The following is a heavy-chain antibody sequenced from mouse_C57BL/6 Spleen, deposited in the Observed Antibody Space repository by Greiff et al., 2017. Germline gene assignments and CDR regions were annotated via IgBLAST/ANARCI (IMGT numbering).Heavy chain of an antibody. CDR1: GYTFTSYW. D-gene: IGHD2-1*01. CDR2: INPSNGGT. CDR3: ARVDGNHYYAMNY. Sequence: VKLQQPGTELVKPGASVKLSCKASGYTFTSYWMHWVKQRPGQGLEWIGNINPSNGGTNYNEKFKSKATLTVDQSSSTAYMQLSSLTSEDSAVYYCARVDGNHYYAMNYWGKGTSVTVSS. V-gene: IGHV1-53*01. J-gene: IGHJ4*01.